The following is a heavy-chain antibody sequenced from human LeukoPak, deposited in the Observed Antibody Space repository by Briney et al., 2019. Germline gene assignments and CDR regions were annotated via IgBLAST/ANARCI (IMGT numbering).Heavy chain of an antibody. V-gene: IGHV4-30-2*01. CDR2: IYHSGST. CDR1: GGSISSGGYS. D-gene: IGHD2-15*01. J-gene: IGHJ3*02. CDR3: ARSDSTRRYCSGGSCYAIGAFDI. Sequence: PSQTLSLTCAVSGGSISSGGYSWSWIRQPPGKGLEWIGYIYHSGSTYYNPSLKSRVTISVDRSKNQFSLKLSSVTAADTAAYYCARSDSTRRYCSGGSCYAIGAFDIWGQGTMVTVSS.